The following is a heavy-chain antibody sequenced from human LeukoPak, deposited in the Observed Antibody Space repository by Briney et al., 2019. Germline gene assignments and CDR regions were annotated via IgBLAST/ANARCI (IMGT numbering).Heavy chain of an antibody. CDR2: IRSKAYGGTT. D-gene: IGHD3-22*01. V-gene: IGHV3-49*04. Sequence: GGSLRLSCTASGFTFGDYAMSWVRQAPGKGLEWVGFIRSKAYGGTTEYAASVKGRFTISRDDSKSIAYPQTNSLKTEDTAVYYCTAHLTYYDSGGYYSDWGQGTLVTVSS. J-gene: IGHJ4*02. CDR1: GFTFGDYA. CDR3: TAHLTYYDSGGYYSD.